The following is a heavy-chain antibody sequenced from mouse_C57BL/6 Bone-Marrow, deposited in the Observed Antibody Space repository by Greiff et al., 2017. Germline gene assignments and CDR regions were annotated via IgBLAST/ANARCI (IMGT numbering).Heavy chain of an antibody. D-gene: IGHD1-1*01. Sequence: VQLQQSGPELVKPGASVKLSCKASGYTFTSYDINWVKQRPGQGLEWIGRIYPSDGSTKYNEKFKGKATLTVDTASSTAYMELHSLTSEDSAFYFCARLFITTVGVPFDYWGQGTTLTVSS. CDR3: ARLFITTVGVPFDY. CDR1: GYTFTSYD. V-gene: IGHV1-85*01. J-gene: IGHJ2*01. CDR2: IYPSDGST.